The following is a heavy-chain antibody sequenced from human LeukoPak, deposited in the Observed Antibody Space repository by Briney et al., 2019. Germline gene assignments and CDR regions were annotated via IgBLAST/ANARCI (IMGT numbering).Heavy chain of an antibody. CDR3: ARAKKQGTTVTTGWFDP. Sequence: SVKVSCKASGYTFTSYTISWVRQAPGQGLEWMGRIIPILGIANYAQKFQGRVTITADKSTSTAYMELSSLRSEDTAVYYCARAKKQGTTVTTGWFDPWGQGTLVTVSS. D-gene: IGHD4-11*01. CDR2: IIPILGIA. V-gene: IGHV1-69*02. CDR1: GYTFTSYT. J-gene: IGHJ5*02.